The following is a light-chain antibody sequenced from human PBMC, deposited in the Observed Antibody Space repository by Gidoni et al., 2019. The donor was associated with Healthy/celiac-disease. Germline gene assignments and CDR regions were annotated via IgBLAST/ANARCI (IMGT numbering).Light chain of an antibody. J-gene: IGKJ3*01. CDR1: QRVSSN. CDR2: VAS. CDR3: QQYNNWPPGT. V-gene: IGKV3-15*01. Sequence: EIVMTQSIATLSVSPGERATPSCRASQRVSSNLAWYQQKPGQAPRLLIYVASTRATGIPARFSGSGSGTEFTLTISSMQSEDFAVYYCQQYNNWPPGTFGPGTKVDIK.